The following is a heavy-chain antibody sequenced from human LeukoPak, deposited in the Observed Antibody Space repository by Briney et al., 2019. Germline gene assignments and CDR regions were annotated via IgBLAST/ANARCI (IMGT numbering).Heavy chain of an antibody. D-gene: IGHD3-3*01. V-gene: IGHV1-69-2*01. J-gene: IGHJ4*02. CDR1: GYTFTDYY. CDR2: VDPEDGET. CDR3: ATPKLRFLEWLLLI. Sequence: GASVKISCRVSGYTFTDYYMHWVQQAPGQGLEWMGLVDPEDGETIYAEKFQGRVTITADTSTDTAYMELSSLRSEDTAVYYCATPKLRFLEWLLLIWGQGTLVTVSS.